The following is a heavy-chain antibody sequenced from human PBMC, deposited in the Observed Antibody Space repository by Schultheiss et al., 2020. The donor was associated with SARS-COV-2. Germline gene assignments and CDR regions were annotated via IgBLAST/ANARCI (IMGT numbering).Heavy chain of an antibody. CDR3: ARGGTYDSSGYYPYYFDY. D-gene: IGHD3-22*01. CDR1: GYSISSGYY. V-gene: IGHV4-34*01. CDR2: INHSGST. Sequence: SETLSLTCAVSGYSISSGYYWSWIRQPPGKGLEWIGEINHSGSTNYNPSLKSRVTISVDTSKNQFSLKLSSVTAADTAVYYCARGGTYDSSGYYPYYFDYWGQGTLVTVSS. J-gene: IGHJ4*02.